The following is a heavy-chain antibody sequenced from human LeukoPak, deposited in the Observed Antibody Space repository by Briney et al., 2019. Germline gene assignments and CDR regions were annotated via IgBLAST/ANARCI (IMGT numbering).Heavy chain of an antibody. V-gene: IGHV4-34*01. D-gene: IGHD5-18*01. J-gene: IGHJ4*02. CDR3: ASTDTEYYFDY. Sequence: PETLSLTCAVSGGSSSGYYWSWIREPPGQGLKWIGEINHSGSTNYNPSLKSRVTISVDTSKNQFSLKLSSVTAADTALYYCASTDTEYYFDYWGQGTLVTVSS. CDR1: GGSSSGYY. CDR2: INHSGST.